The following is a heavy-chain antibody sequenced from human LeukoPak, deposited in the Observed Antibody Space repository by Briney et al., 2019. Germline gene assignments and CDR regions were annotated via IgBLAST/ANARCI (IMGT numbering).Heavy chain of an antibody. V-gene: IGHV4-38-2*02. Sequence: PSETLSLTCAVSGYSISSGYYWGWIRPPPGKGLEWIGSIYHSGSTYYNPSLKSRVTISVDTSKNQFSLKLSSVTAADTAVYYCARDDIRGGYEGDNYWGQGTLVTVSS. CDR2: IYHSGST. D-gene: IGHD5-12*01. J-gene: IGHJ4*02. CDR1: GYSISSGYY. CDR3: ARDDIRGGYEGDNY.